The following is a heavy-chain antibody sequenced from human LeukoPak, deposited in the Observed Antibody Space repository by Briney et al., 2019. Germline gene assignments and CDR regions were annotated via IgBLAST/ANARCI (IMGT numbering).Heavy chain of an antibody. J-gene: IGHJ4*02. D-gene: IGHD4-17*01. CDR3: ARARAMTTATTTLDY. CDR2: ISYDGSNR. Sequence: PGKSLRLSCAASGFTFSTYAMDWVRQAPGKGLEWVAVISYDGSNRYYAESVKGRFTISRDNSKNTLYPQMNSLRAEDTAVYYCARARAMTTATTTLDYWGQGTLVTVSS. CDR1: GFTFSTYA. V-gene: IGHV3-30-3*01.